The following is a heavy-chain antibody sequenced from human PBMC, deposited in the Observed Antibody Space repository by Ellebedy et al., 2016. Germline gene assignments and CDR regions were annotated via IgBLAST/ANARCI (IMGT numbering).Heavy chain of an antibody. CDR2: ISSSSSYT. CDR1: GFTFSDYY. D-gene: IGHD3-10*01. CDR3: ARDSITMVRGVADY. V-gene: IGHV3-11*06. J-gene: IGHJ4*02. Sequence: GESLKISXAASGFTFSDYYMSWIRQAPGKGLEWVSYISSSSSYTNYADSVKGRFTISRDNAKNSLYLQMNSLRAEDTAVYYCARDSITMVRGVADYWGQGTLVTVSS.